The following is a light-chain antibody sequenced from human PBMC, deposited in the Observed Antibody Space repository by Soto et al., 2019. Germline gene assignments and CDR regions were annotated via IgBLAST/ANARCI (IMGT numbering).Light chain of an antibody. V-gene: IGLV1-44*01. CDR3: AAWDDSLKGWV. J-gene: IGLJ3*02. CDR1: SSNIGSNT. CDR2: NNN. Sequence: QSVLTQPPSASGTPGQRVTISCSGNSSNIGSNTVNWYQQLPGAAPKLLMYNNNQRPSGVPDRFSGSKSGTSASLAISGLQSEDEADYYCAAWDDSLKGWVFGGGTKLTVL.